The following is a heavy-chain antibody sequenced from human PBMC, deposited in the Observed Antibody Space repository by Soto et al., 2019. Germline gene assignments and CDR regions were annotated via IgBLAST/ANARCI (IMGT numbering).Heavy chain of an antibody. CDR2: IYYSGST. V-gene: IGHV4-39*01. CDR1: GGSISSSSYY. D-gene: IGHD6-6*01. CDR3: ARQGSSSSLYYYYYGMDV. Sequence: SETLSLTCTVSGGSISSSSYYWGWIRQPPGKGLEWIGSIYYSGSTYYNPSLKSRVTISVDTSKNQFSLKLSSVTAADTAVYYCARQGSSSSLYYYYYGMDVWGQGTTVTVS. J-gene: IGHJ6*02.